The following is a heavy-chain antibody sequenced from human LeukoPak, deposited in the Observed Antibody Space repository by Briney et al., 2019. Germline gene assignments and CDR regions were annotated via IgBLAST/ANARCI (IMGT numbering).Heavy chain of an antibody. CDR2: IYTSGST. V-gene: IGHV4-4*07. J-gene: IGHJ4*02. D-gene: IGHD3-22*01. CDR1: GGSISSYY. Sequence: SETLSLTCTVSGGSISSYYWSWIRQPAGKELEWIGRIYTSGSTNYNPSLTSRVTMSVDTSKNQFSLKLSSVTAADTAVYYCARFGYYDSSGYYFDYWGQGTLVTVSS. CDR3: ARFGYYDSSGYYFDY.